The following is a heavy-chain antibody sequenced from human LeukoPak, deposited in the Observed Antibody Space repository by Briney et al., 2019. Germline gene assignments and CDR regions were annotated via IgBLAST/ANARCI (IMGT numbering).Heavy chain of an antibody. CDR2: IWYDGSNK. CDR1: GFTFSNYG. J-gene: IGHJ5*02. Sequence: GGSLRLSCAASGFTFSNYGMHWVRQAPGKGLEWVAVIWYDGSNKYYADSVKGRFTISRDNSRNALYLQMNSLRAEDTAVYYCARSRDIVVVFPDFDPWGQGTLVTVSS. CDR3: ARSRDIVVVFPDFDP. V-gene: IGHV3-33*01. D-gene: IGHD2-2*01.